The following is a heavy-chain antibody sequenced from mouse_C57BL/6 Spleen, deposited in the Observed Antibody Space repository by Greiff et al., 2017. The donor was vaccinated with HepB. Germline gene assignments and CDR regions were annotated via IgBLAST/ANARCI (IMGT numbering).Heavy chain of an antibody. CDR2: IHPNSGST. CDR3: ARMGTVPYYAMDY. D-gene: IGHD1-1*01. V-gene: IGHV1-64*01. Sequence: VQLQQPGAELVKPGASVKLSCKASGYTFTSYWMHWVKQRPGQGLEWIGMIHPNSGSTNYNEKFKSKATLTVDKSSSTAYMQLSSLTSEDSAVYDCARMGTVPYYAMDYWGQGTSVTVSS. CDR1: GYTFTSYW. J-gene: IGHJ4*01.